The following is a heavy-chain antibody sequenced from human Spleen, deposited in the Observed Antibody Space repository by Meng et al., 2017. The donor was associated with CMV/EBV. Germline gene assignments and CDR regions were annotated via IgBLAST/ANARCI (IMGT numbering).Heavy chain of an antibody. D-gene: IGHD3-16*01. CDR2: IFYSGTT. CDR3: ARVWGWFDP. V-gene: IGHV4-61*01. Sequence: LPCTVSGGSVISDNYFWSWIRQSPEKGLEWIGYIFYSGTTHYNPSLKSRASMSLDTSKNQFSLKLTSLTAADTAVYYCARVWGWFDPWGQGTLVTVSS. CDR1: GGSVISDNYF. J-gene: IGHJ5*02.